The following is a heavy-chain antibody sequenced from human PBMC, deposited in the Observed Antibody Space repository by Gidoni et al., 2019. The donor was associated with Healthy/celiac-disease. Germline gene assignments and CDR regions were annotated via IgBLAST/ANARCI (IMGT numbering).Heavy chain of an antibody. V-gene: IGHV3-30*18. D-gene: IGHD2-15*01. CDR2: ISYDGSNK. CDR1: GFPFSSSG. CDR3: AKAVVAATHYYYYGMDV. Sequence: QVQLVESGGGVVQPGRSLRLSCAASGFPFSSSGMHWVRQAPGKGLEWVAVISYDGSNKYYADSVKGRFTISRDKSKNTLYLQMNSLRAEDTAVYYWAKAVVAATHYYYYGMDVWGQGTTVTVSS. J-gene: IGHJ6*02.